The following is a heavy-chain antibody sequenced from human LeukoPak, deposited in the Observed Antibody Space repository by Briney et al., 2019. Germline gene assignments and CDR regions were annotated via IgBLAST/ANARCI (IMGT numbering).Heavy chain of an antibody. CDR1: GGSISSYY. Sequence: SETLSLTCTVSGGSISSYYWSWIRQPPGKGLEWIGEINHSGSTNYNPSLKSRVTISVDTSKNQFSLKLSSVTAADTAVYYCASLLGYCSGGSCYSTGNPRHYYYYGMDVWGKGTTVTVSS. D-gene: IGHD2-15*01. CDR2: INHSGST. V-gene: IGHV4-34*01. CDR3: ASLLGYCSGGSCYSTGNPRHYYYYGMDV. J-gene: IGHJ6*04.